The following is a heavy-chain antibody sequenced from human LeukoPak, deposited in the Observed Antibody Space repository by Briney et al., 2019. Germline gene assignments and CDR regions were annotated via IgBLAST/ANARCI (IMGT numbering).Heavy chain of an antibody. V-gene: IGHV4-34*01. J-gene: IGHJ5*02. CDR1: GGSFSGYY. CDR3: ASRGSGYYYEGSWFDP. Sequence: SETLSLTCAVYGGSFSGYYWSWIRQPPGKGLEWIGEINHSGSTNYNPSLKSRVTISVDTSKNQFPLKLSSVTAADTAVYYCASRGSGYYYEGSWFDPWGQGTLVTVSS. CDR2: INHSGST. D-gene: IGHD3-22*01.